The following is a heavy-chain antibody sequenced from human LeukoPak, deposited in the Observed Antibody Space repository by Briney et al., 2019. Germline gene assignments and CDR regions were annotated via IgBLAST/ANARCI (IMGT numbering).Heavy chain of an antibody. J-gene: IGHJ4*02. D-gene: IGHD3-22*01. CDR3: ARESDSSGFDY. V-gene: IGHV3-48*03. CDR1: GFTFSSYE. Sequence: PGGSLRLSCAASGFTFSSYEMNWVPQAPGKGVEWVSYISSSGSTIYYADSVKGRFTISRDNAKNSLYLQMNSLRAEDTAVYYCARESDSSGFDYWGQGTLVTVSS. CDR2: ISSSGSTI.